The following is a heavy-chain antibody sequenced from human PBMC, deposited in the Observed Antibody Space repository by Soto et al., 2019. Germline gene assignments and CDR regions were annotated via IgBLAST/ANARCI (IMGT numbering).Heavy chain of an antibody. V-gene: IGHV3-72*01. J-gene: IGHJ6*02. CDR1: GFTFSDHY. Sequence: EVQLVESGGGLVQPGGSLRLSCAASGFTFSDHYMDWVRQAPGKGLEWVVRNRNKGNSYTTEYAASVKGRFTISRDDLKNLLDLQMNSLKTEDTAVYYCATASSSSYGMDVWGQGTTVTVSS. D-gene: IGHD6-6*01. CDR3: ATASSSSYGMDV. CDR2: NRNKGNSYTT.